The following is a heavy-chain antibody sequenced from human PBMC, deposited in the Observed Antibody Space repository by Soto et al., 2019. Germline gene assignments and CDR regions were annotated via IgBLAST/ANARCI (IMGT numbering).Heavy chain of an antibody. J-gene: IGHJ5*02. Sequence: SVKVSCKDSGGTFSSYAISWVRQAPGQGLEWMGGIIPIFGTANYAQKFQGRVTITADKSTSTAYMELSSLRSEDTAVYYCARDQGKWNSNWFDPWGQGTLVTVSS. D-gene: IGHD1-7*01. CDR1: GGTFSSYA. V-gene: IGHV1-69*06. CDR2: IIPIFGTA. CDR3: ARDQGKWNSNWFDP.